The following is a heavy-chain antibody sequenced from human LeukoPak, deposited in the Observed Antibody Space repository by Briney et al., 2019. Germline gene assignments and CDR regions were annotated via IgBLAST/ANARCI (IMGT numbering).Heavy chain of an antibody. CDR1: GGSTTSYY. D-gene: IGHD1-26*01. J-gene: IGHJ4*02. V-gene: IGHV4-59*01. Sequence: SETLSLTRTVSGGSTTSYYWGWIRQPPGKGLEWIGYIYYTGSTNYNPSLKSRVAISIDTSKNQFSLKLSSLTAADTAAYYCASLNSGRFDHWGQGTLVTVSS. CDR3: ASLNSGRFDH. CDR2: IYYTGST.